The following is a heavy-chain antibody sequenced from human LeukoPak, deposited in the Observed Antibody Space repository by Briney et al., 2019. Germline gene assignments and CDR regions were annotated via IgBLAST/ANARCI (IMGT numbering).Heavy chain of an antibody. J-gene: IGHJ4*02. CDR1: GFTFDDYG. Sequence: LPGGSLRLPCAASGFTFDDYGMSWVRQAPGKGLEWVSGINWNGGSTAYADSVKGRFTISRDNAKNSLYLQMNSLRAEDTALYYCARISSDCNGGSCYSEKDYWGQGTLVTVSS. CDR3: ARISSDCNGGSCYSEKDY. CDR2: INWNGGST. D-gene: IGHD2-15*01. V-gene: IGHV3-20*04.